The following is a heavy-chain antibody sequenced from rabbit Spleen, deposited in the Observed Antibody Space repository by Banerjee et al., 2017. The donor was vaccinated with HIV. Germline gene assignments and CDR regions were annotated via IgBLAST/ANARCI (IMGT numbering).Heavy chain of an antibody. CDR1: GFSFSSSYY. Sequence: QEQLGESGGDLVKPEGSLTLTCTASGFSFSSSYYMCWVRQAPGKGLEWIACIYTGSSDSTYYASWAKGRFTISNPSSTTVTLQMTSLTAADTATYFCARDEWWWNFNLWGPGTLVTVS. J-gene: IGHJ4*01. V-gene: IGHV1S45*01. CDR3: ARDEWWWNFNL. D-gene: IGHD1-1*01. CDR2: IYTGSSDST.